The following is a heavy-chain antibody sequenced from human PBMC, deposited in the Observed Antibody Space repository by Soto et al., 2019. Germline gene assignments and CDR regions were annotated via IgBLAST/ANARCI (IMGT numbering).Heavy chain of an antibody. CDR1: GFSLTTYDMG. CDR2: IYWDDDK. J-gene: IGHJ4*02. V-gene: IGHV2-5*02. Sequence: QITLKESGPTLVRPAQTLTLTCAFSGFSLTTYDMGVAWIRQPPGKALEWLALIYWDDDKRYSPSLKDRLAISKDTSRNQVVLTITNMDPGDTATSFCAHAGDYDLLTFDHWGPGTLVTVSS. CDR3: AHAGDYDLLTFDH. D-gene: IGHD4-17*01.